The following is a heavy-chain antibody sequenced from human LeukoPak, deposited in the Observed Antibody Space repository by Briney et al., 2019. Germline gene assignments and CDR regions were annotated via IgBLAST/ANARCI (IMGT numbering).Heavy chain of an antibody. CDR1: GFTFSNYN. V-gene: IGHV3-21*01. J-gene: IGHJ4*02. D-gene: IGHD5-12*01. CDR3: ARGPSGYHNT. Sequence: GGSLRLSCAASGFTFSNYNMNWVRQAPGKGLEWVSSISTSSSYIYYADSVKGRFTISRDNSKNTLYLQMNSLRAEDTAVYYCARGPSGYHNTGGQGTLVTVSS. CDR2: ISTSSSYI.